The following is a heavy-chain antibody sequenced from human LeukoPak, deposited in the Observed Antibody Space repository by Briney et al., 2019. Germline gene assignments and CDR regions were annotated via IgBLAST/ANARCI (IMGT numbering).Heavy chain of an antibody. CDR2: FSGSGGHI. D-gene: IGHD3-22*01. CDR3: ASSYYDSSGYAH. CDR1: GFTFSNYA. Sequence: GGSPRLSCAASGFTFSNYAMYWVRQAPGKGLEWVSAFSGSGGHIYYADSVKGRFTISRDNSKNTLYLQMNSLRAEDTAVYYCASSYYDSSGYAHWGQGTLVTVSS. V-gene: IGHV3-23*01. J-gene: IGHJ4*02.